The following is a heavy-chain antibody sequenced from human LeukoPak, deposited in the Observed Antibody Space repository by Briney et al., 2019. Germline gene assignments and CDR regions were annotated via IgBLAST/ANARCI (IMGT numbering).Heavy chain of an antibody. CDR1: GYTFTSYD. CDR3: ARDYYDSSALRRFDF. CDR2: MNPNSGNT. D-gene: IGHD3-22*01. J-gene: IGHJ4*02. V-gene: IGHV1-8*02. Sequence: ASVKVSCKASGYTFTSYDINWVRQATGQGLEWMGWMNPNSGNTGYAQKFQGRVTMTRNTSISTAYMEPSSLRSEDTAVYYCARDYYDSSALRRFDFWGQGTLVTVSS.